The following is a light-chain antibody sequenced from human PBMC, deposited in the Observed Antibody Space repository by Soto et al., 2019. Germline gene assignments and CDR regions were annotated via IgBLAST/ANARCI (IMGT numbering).Light chain of an antibody. CDR3: KQHSNWTLT. Sequence: EIVLIQSPATLSLSPGERATLSCRASQSVSSSLAWYQQNTGQAPRLLIFDASNRATGIPVRFSGSGSGTDFTLTISSLEPEDFTVYYCKQHSNWTLTFGGGTKVDI. V-gene: IGKV3-11*01. CDR1: QSVSSS. J-gene: IGKJ4*01. CDR2: DAS.